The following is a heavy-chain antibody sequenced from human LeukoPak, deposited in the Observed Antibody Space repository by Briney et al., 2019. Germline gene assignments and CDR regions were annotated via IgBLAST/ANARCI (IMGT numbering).Heavy chain of an antibody. D-gene: IGHD1-14*01. CDR2: INHSGST. J-gene: IGHJ5*02. Sequence: SETLSLTCAVYGGSFSGYYWNWIRQPPGKGLEWIGEINHSGSTNYNPSLKSRVTISVDTSKNQFSLKLSSVTAADTAVYYCARHRRSNRGLSWFDPWGQGTLVTVSS. CDR3: ARHRRSNRGLSWFDP. CDR1: GGSFSGYY. V-gene: IGHV4-34*01.